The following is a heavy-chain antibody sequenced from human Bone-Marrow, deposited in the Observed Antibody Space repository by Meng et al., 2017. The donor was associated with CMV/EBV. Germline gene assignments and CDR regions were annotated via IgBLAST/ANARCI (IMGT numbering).Heavy chain of an antibody. J-gene: IGHJ4*02. D-gene: IGHD1-26*01. CDR2: INPNSGGT. CDR3: AADSRKVGAPDY. V-gene: IGHV1-2*02. Sequence: ASVKVSCKASGYTFTGYYMHWVRQAPGQGLEWMGWINPNSGGTNYAQKFQGRVTMTRDTSISTAYMELSRLRSEDTAVYYCAADSRKVGAPDYWGQGTLVTVSS. CDR1: GYTFTGYY.